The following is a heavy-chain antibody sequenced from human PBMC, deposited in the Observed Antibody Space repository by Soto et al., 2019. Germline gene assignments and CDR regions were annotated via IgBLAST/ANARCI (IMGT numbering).Heavy chain of an antibody. CDR3: VRDTTGFGYFDS. CDR2: IGTAGDT. J-gene: IGHJ4*02. CDR1: GFTFSSYD. Sequence: PGGSLRLSCAASGFTFSSYDMHWVRQASGKGLEWVSVIGTAGDTYYSGSVKGRFTIPRDSLTTSLYLQMNSLRAGDTAVYYCVRDTTGFGYFDSWGQGTLVTVSS. V-gene: IGHV3-13*01. D-gene: IGHD1-1*01.